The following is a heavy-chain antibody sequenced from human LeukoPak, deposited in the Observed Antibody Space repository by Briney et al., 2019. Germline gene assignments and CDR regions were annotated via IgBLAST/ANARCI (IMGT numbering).Heavy chain of an antibody. CDR3: ARIPRYYDSSGYSLDY. J-gene: IGHJ4*02. V-gene: IGHV3-21*01. CDR1: GFTFRSYI. CDR2: LSSSSSYI. Sequence: GGSLRPSCAASGFTFRSYIMNWVRPAPGEGLGWVSSLSSSSSYIYYADSVKGRFTISRDNAKNSLYLQMNSLRAEDTAVYYCARIPRYYDSSGYSLDYWGQGTLVTVSS. D-gene: IGHD3-22*01.